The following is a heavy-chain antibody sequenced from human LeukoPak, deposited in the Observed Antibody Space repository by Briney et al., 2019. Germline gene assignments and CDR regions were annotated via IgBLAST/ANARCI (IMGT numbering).Heavy chain of an antibody. CDR3: ARRVRIGGFDGMDV. D-gene: IGHD1-26*01. V-gene: IGHV1-18*01. CDR2: ISAYNGNT. CDR1: GYTFTSLG. Sequence: ASVKVSCKGFGYTFTSLGIRWVPQAPGQGLERMGWISAYNGNTNYAQKLQGRVTMTTDTSTSTAYMELRSLRSDDTAVYYCARRVRIGGFDGMDVWGQGTTVTVSS. J-gene: IGHJ6*02.